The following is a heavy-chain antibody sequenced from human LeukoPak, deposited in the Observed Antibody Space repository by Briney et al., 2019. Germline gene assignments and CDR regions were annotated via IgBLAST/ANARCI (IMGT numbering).Heavy chain of an antibody. Sequence: SVKVSCKASGYTFTSYYMHWVRQAPGQGLEWMGRIIPIFGTANYAQKFQGRVTITTDESTSTAYMELSSLRSEDTAVYYCATDDPLGSGYYFTYWGQGTLVTVSS. CDR3: ATDDPLGSGYYFTY. V-gene: IGHV1-69*05. D-gene: IGHD3-22*01. CDR1: GYTFTSYY. J-gene: IGHJ4*02. CDR2: IIPIFGTA.